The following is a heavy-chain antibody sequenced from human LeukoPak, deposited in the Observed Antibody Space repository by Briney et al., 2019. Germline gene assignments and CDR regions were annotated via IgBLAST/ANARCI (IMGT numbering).Heavy chain of an antibody. J-gene: IGHJ3*02. CDR2: IIPIFGTA. D-gene: IGHD3-3*01. CDR1: GGTFSSYA. CDR3: ARPRSGPDAFDI. V-gene: IGHV1-69*05. Sequence: SVKVSCKASGGTFSSYAISWVRQAPGQGLEWMGRIIPIFGTANYAQKFQGRVTITTDESTSTAFMELSSLRSEDTAVYYCARPRSGPDAFDIWGQGTMVTVSS.